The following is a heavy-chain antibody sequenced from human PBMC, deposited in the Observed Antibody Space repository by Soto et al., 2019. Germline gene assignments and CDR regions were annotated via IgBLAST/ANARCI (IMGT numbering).Heavy chain of an antibody. D-gene: IGHD3-10*01. CDR1: GGTFNTYA. J-gene: IGHJ4*02. CDR2: ISPMFGAA. CDR3: AREVQVHTPAFVY. Sequence: QVQLVQSGAEMKKPGSSVKVSCQSSGGTFNTYAMNWVRQAPGQGPEWMGDISPMFGAANYAPKFQGRVTITADESTGTSYMQFISLTSEDTALYFCAREVQVHTPAFVYWGQGTLVTVSS. V-gene: IGHV1-69*19.